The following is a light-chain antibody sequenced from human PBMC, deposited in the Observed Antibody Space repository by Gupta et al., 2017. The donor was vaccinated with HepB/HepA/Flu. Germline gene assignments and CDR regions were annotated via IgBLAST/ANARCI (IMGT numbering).Light chain of an antibody. CDR3: QQEASSQRT. Sequence: PGQRATLSCRASQSVRSNYLAWYQQKTGQAPRLLIYSASSRVAGIPDRFSGSGSGTDFTLTISRLDPEDLAVYCCQQEASSQRTFGQGTTVEIK. CDR1: QSVRSNY. CDR2: SAS. J-gene: IGKJ1*01. V-gene: IGKV3-20*01.